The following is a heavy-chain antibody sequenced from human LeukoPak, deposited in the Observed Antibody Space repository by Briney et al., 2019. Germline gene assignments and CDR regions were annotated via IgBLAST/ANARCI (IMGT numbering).Heavy chain of an antibody. J-gene: IGHJ4*02. CDR1: GFTFSSYS. V-gene: IGHV3-48*04. D-gene: IGHD1-26*01. CDR2: ITSSSGTI. Sequence: GGSLRLSCAASGFTFSSYSMNWVRQAPGKGLEWISYITSSSGTIYYVESVKGRFTISRDNAKNSLSLQMNSLRADDTAVYYCARGGGSYAFFDSWGQGTLVTVSS. CDR3: ARGGGSYAFFDS.